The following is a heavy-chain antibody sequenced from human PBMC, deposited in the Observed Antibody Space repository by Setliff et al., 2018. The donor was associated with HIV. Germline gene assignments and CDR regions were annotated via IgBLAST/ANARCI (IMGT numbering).Heavy chain of an antibody. CDR1: GYTFTSND. CDR3: ARARRDSYDRGRRNHYYIDV. J-gene: IGHJ6*03. CDR2: MNPNSGNT. V-gene: IGHV1-8*01. Sequence: ASVKVSCKASGYTFTSNDINWVRQATGQGLEWMGWMNPNSGNTGYAQKFQGRVTMTRDTSISTAYMELSSLKFEGTAVYYCARARRDSYDRGRRNHYYIDVWGKGTTVTAP. D-gene: IGHD3-22*01.